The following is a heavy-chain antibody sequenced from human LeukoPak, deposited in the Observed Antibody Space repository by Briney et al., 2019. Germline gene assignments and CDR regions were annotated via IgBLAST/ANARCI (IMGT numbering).Heavy chain of an antibody. CDR1: GFTFSDYY. V-gene: IGHV3-11*01. D-gene: IGHD3-22*01. J-gene: IGHJ5*02. CDR2: ISSSGSTT. Sequence: GGSLRLSCAASGFTFSDYYMSWIRQAPGKGLEWASYISSSGSTTYYADSVKGRFTISRDNAKNSLYLQMNSLRAEDTAVYYCARVRTYDSSGYLSYNWFDPWGQGTLVTVSS. CDR3: ARVRTYDSSGYLSYNWFDP.